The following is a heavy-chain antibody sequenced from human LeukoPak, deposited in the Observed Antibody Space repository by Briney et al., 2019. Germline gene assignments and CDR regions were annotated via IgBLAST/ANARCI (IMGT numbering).Heavy chain of an antibody. CDR1: GDSISSTNW. V-gene: IGHV4-4*02. J-gene: IGHJ4*02. D-gene: IGHD3-3*01. CDR3: AREGGFYRPLDY. CDR2: VHLDGRT. Sequence: QVQLQESGPGLVKPSGTLSLICGVSGDSISSTNWWTWVRQPPGKGLEWIGEVHLDGRTNYNPSLESRLTMSVDLSENHISLKLTSVTAADTAVYYCAREGGFYRPLDYSGQGTLVTVSS.